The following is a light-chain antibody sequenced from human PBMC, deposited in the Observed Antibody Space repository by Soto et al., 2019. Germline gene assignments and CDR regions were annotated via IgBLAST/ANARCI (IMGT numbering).Light chain of an antibody. Sequence: EIVLTQSPATLSLSPGERPTLSCRASQSVSSYLAWYQQKPGQXPRXXIYGASTRATGIPARFSGSGSGTELTITISSLQSEDFEVYYCQQYNNWPRTFGQGTKVDIK. CDR2: GAS. CDR1: QSVSSY. J-gene: IGKJ1*01. CDR3: QQYNNWPRT. V-gene: IGKV3-15*01.